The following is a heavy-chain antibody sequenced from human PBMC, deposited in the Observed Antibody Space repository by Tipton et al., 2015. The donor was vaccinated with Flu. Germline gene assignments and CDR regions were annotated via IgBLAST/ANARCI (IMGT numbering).Heavy chain of an antibody. V-gene: IGHV4-39*07. D-gene: IGHD3-9*01. CDR3: ARDPFYYDILTGYKSGGMDV. J-gene: IGHJ6*02. CDR2: VYFSGTN. Sequence: TLSLTCTVSGVSINSSNYYWAWIRQPPGKGLEWIGSVYFSGTNYYNRFLKRRVTISIDTSKNQFSLKMNSVTAADTAVYYCARDPFYYDILTGYKSGGMDVWGQGTTVTVS. CDR1: GVSINSSNYY.